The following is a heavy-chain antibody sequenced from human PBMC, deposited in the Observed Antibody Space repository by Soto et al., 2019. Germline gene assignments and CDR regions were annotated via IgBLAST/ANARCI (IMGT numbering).Heavy chain of an antibody. Sequence: PGGSLRLSCAASGFIFGNDAMHWVRQAPGRGLEWVSFISDDGTRKYFADSVKGRFTISRDVFKRTLYPQMNSLRADDTAVYYCAKDLTNGWAFDYWGQGTLVTVSS. D-gene: IGHD6-19*01. V-gene: IGHV3-33*05. CDR3: AKDLTNGWAFDY. J-gene: IGHJ4*02. CDR1: GFIFGNDA. CDR2: ISDDGTRK.